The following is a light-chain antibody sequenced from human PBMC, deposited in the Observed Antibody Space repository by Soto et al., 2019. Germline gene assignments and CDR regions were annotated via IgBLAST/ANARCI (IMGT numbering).Light chain of an antibody. J-gene: IGKJ2*01. CDR1: QSVNSY. CDR2: DAS. Sequence: EIVLTQSPATLSLSPGERATLSCRASQSVNSYLAWYQKKPGQAPRLLIYDASNRDTGIPARFSGSGSGTGFTLIISSLAPEYFAVYYCPQRKLAPYPFGQGTRMEIK. V-gene: IGKV3-11*01. CDR3: PQRKLAPYP.